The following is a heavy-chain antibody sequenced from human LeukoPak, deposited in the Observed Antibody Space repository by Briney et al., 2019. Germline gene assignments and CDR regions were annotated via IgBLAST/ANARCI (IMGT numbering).Heavy chain of an antibody. Sequence: GGSLRLSCAASGFTFSSYAVSWVRQAPGKGLEWVSAISGSGGSTYYADSVKGRFTISRDNSKNTLYLQMNSLRAEDTAVYYCAKVLGDYVWGSYRDFDHWGQGTLVTVSS. V-gene: IGHV3-23*01. D-gene: IGHD3-16*02. CDR2: ISGSGGST. CDR1: GFTFSSYA. CDR3: AKVLGDYVWGSYRDFDH. J-gene: IGHJ4*02.